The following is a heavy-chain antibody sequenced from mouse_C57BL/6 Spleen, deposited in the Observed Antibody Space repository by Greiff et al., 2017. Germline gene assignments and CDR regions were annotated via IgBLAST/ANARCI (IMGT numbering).Heavy chain of an antibody. CDR3: ARGLTGTSGLAY. Sequence: DVQLVESGGGLVKPGGSLKLSCAASGFTFSSYAMSWVRQTPEKRLEWVATISDGGSYTYYPDNVKGRFTISRDNAKNNLYLQMSHLKSEDTAMXYGARGLTGTSGLAYWGQGTLVTVSA. D-gene: IGHD4-1*01. CDR2: ISDGGSYT. J-gene: IGHJ3*01. CDR1: GFTFSSYA. V-gene: IGHV5-4*01.